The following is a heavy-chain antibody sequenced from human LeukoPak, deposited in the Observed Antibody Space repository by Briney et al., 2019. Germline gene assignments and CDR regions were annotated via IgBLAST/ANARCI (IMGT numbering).Heavy chain of an antibody. CDR3: TREGRVGVPFDY. CDR2: IDPNAGDT. Sequence: ASVKVSCKTSGYTFTDSYMHWVRQAPGQGLEWIGWIDPNAGDTTYAQGFHGRVTMTRDTSISTVYMELNSLKLDDTAVYYCTREGRVGVPFDYWGQGTLVTVSS. V-gene: IGHV1-2*02. D-gene: IGHD2-15*01. J-gene: IGHJ4*02. CDR1: GYTFTDSY.